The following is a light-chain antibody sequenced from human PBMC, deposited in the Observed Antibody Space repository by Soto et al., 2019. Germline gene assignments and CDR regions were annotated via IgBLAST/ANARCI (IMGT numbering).Light chain of an antibody. CDR1: PSVSSN. CDR3: QQHNNWPPWT. CDR2: GAS. Sequence: EIVMTQSPATLSVSPGARAPLSGTASPSVSSNLAWYQQKPRQAPRLLIYGASTRATGIPPTFSGSGSATEFTLPTSSLQPQDLAVYYCQQHNNWPPWTFGQGTKVDIK. V-gene: IGKV3-15*01. J-gene: IGKJ1*01.